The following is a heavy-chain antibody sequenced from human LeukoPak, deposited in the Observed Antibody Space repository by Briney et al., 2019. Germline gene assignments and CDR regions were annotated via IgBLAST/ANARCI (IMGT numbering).Heavy chain of an antibody. CDR2: IYHSVGT. J-gene: IGHJ3*02. D-gene: IGHD6-19*01. Sequence: RSSETLSLTCTVSGYSISSGYYWGWIRQPPGKGLEWIGSIYHSVGTYYNPSLKSRVTISLDTSKNQFSLKLSSVTAADTAVYYCARAYSSGWSQDAFDIWGQGTMVTVSS. CDR1: GYSISSGYY. CDR3: ARAYSSGWSQDAFDI. V-gene: IGHV4-38-2*02.